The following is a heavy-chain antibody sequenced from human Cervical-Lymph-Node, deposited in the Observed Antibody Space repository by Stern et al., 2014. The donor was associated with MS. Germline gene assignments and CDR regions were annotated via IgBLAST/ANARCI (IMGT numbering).Heavy chain of an antibody. V-gene: IGHV2-70*04. CDR1: GFSLSTSGMR. CDR3: ARSPPYYEFWNDYYYFDY. J-gene: IGHJ4*02. CDR2: IGWDDDK. Sequence: QVTLKESGPALVKPTQTLTLTCTFSGFSLSTSGMRVSWIRQPPGKALEWLARIGWDDDKFYSTSLKTRLTSSKDTSKNQVVLTMTNMDPVDTATYYCARSPPYYEFWNDYYYFDYWGQGTLVAVSS. D-gene: IGHD3-3*01.